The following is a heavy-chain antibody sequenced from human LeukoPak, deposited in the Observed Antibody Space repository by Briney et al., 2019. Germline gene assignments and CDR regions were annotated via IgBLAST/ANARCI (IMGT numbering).Heavy chain of an antibody. CDR1: GFTFSSYV. D-gene: IGHD5-24*01. Sequence: GGSLRLSCETAGFTFSSYVMHWVRRTPGKGLVWVSRISHDGIISYADSVKGRFTISRDNAKNTLILQMNSLRVEDTAVYYCARDWVYKIDYWGRGTLATVSS. CDR3: ARDWVYKIDY. V-gene: IGHV3-74*01. J-gene: IGHJ4*02. CDR2: ISHDGII.